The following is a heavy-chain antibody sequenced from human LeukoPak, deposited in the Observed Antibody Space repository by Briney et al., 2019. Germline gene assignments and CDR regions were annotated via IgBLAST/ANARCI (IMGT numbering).Heavy chain of an antibody. CDR3: TTAGKLARDGYNYPYYFDY. Sequence: PGGSLRLSCAASGFTFSSAWMTWVRQAPGKGLEWVGRIKSKIDGGTTDYAAPVKGRFSISRDDSKNTLYLQMNSLKTEDTAVYYCTTAGKLARDGYNYPYYFDYLGQGTLVTVSS. D-gene: IGHD5-24*01. J-gene: IGHJ4*02. V-gene: IGHV3-15*01. CDR1: GFTFSSAW. CDR2: IKSKIDGGTT.